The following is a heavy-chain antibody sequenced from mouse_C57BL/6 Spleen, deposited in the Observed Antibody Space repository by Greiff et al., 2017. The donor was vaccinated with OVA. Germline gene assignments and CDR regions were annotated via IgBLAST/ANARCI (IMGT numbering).Heavy chain of an antibody. CDR2: INPYNGGT. Sequence: EVQLQQSGPVLVKPGASVKMSCKASGYTFTDYYMNWVKQSHGKSLEWIGVINPYNGGTSYNQKFKGKATLTVDKSSSTAYMELNSLTSEDSAVYYCARKEDGSRGAWFAYWGQGTLVTVSA. CDR3: ARKEDGSRGAWFAY. V-gene: IGHV1-19*01. D-gene: IGHD1-1*01. CDR1: GYTFTDYY. J-gene: IGHJ3*01.